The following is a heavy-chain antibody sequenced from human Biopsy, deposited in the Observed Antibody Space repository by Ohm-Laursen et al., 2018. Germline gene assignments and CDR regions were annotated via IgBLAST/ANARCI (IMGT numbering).Heavy chain of an antibody. CDR3: VRGVDYYDPYHYYALDV. Sequence: TLSPTWGVYGESFNGYYWGWIRQNPGKGLGWIGGNNHNGRTNYNPSLKSRVTITVDTSKNQFSLKVRSVTAADTAVYYCVRGVDYYDPYHYYALDVWGQGTTVTVSS. D-gene: IGHD3-22*01. V-gene: IGHV4-34*01. CDR2: NNHNGRT. J-gene: IGHJ6*02. CDR1: GESFNGYY.